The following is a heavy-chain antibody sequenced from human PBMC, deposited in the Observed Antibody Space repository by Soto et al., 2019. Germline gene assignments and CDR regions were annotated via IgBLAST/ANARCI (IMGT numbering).Heavy chain of an antibody. CDR1: GDSISSSKW. Sequence: SETLSLTCAVSGDSISSSKWWSWVRQPPGKGLEWIGEIYHSGSTNCNPSLKSRVTISVDKSKNQFSLKVRSVTAADTAIYYCARETYGDYVGYFDPWGQG. J-gene: IGHJ5*02. V-gene: IGHV4-4*02. CDR2: IYHSGST. CDR3: ARETYGDYVGYFDP. D-gene: IGHD4-17*01.